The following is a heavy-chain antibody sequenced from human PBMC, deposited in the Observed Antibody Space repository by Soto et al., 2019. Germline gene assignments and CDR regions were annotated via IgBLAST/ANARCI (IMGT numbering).Heavy chain of an antibody. J-gene: IGHJ6*02. D-gene: IGHD1-26*01. Sequence: QVQLQQWGAGLLKPSETLSLTCAVYGWSFSGYYWSWIRQPPGKGLEWIGEINHSGSTNYTPSLKSPVTISVATAKTQFSVKLTHVTAAPTAVYYCARTRFLSTYYYYYYGMHVWGQGTTVTVS. CDR2: INHSGST. CDR1: GWSFSGYY. V-gene: IGHV4-34*01. CDR3: ARTRFLSTYYYYYYGMHV.